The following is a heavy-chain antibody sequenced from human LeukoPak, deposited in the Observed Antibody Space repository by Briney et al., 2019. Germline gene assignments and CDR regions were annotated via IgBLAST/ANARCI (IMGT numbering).Heavy chain of an antibody. J-gene: IGHJ6*03. V-gene: IGHV4-59*01. D-gene: IGHD3-3*01. Sequence: SETLSLTCTVSGGSISSYYWSWIRQPPGKGLEWIGYIYYSGSTNYNPSLKSRVTISVDTSKNQFSLKLSSVTAADTAVCYCARIIYDFWSGGPMDVWGKGTTVTVSS. CDR1: GGSISSYY. CDR3: ARIIYDFWSGGPMDV. CDR2: IYYSGST.